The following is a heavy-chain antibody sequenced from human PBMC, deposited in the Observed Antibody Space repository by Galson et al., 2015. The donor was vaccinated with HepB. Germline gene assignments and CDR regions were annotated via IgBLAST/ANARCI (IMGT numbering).Heavy chain of an antibody. D-gene: IGHD4-11*01. J-gene: IGHJ5*02. CDR3: ARDPDGIPPDSRADP. CDR2: ISSSGAII. CDR1: GVTFSDYY. V-gene: IGHV3-11*01. Sequence: SLRLSCAATGVTFSDYYMSWIRQAPGKWLEWVSYISSSGAIIYYVDPVKGRFTITRDNAKNSLYLQMNSLRAEDTAVYCCARDPDGIPPDSRADPWGQGTLVTVSS.